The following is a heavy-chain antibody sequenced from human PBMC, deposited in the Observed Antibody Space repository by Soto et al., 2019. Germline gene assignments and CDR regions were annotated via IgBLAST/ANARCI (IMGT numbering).Heavy chain of an antibody. D-gene: IGHD2-21*02. V-gene: IGHV2-5*02. Sequence: QITLKESGPTLMKPTQTLTLTCTFSGFSLSTSGVGVGWIRQPPGKALEWLALIYWDDDKRYSPSLKSRLTITKDTSKNQVVLTMTNMDPVDTATYYCTHRQTYCGGNCYSGFDYWGQGTLVTVSS. J-gene: IGHJ4*02. CDR1: GFSLSTSGVG. CDR2: IYWDDDK. CDR3: THRQTYCGGNCYSGFDY.